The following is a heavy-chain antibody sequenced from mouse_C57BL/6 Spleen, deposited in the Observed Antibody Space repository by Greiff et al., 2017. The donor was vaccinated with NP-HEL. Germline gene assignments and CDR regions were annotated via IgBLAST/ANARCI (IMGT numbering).Heavy chain of an antibody. CDR1: GYTFTDYE. V-gene: IGHV1-15*01. CDR3: TRRWLLPPYYAMDY. J-gene: IGHJ4*01. CDR2: IDPETGGT. D-gene: IGHD2-3*01. Sequence: VKLMESGAELVRPGASVTLSCKASGYTFTDYEMHWVKQTPVHGLEWIGAIDPETGGTAYNQKFKGKAILTADKSSSTAYMELRSLTSEDSAVYYCTRRWLLPPYYAMDYWGQGTSVTVSS.